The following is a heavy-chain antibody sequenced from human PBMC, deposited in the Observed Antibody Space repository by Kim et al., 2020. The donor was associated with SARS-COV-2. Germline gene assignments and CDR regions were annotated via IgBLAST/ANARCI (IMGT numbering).Heavy chain of an antibody. CDR1: GGSISSYY. CDR3: ARRGWATPDTAMGYYYYGMDV. Sequence: SETLSLTCTVSGGSISSYYWSWIRQPPGKGLEWIGYIYYSGSTNYNPSLKSRVTISVDTSKNQFSLKLSSVTAADTAVYYCARRGWATPDTAMGYYYYGMDVWGQGTTVTVSS. D-gene: IGHD5-18*01. V-gene: IGHV4-59*13. J-gene: IGHJ6*02. CDR2: IYYSGST.